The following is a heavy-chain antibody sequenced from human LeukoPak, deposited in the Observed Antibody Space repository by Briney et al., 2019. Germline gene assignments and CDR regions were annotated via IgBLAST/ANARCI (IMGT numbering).Heavy chain of an antibody. CDR3: ARDSSYGDFFDY. CDR2: INSRGSTT. J-gene: IGHJ4*02. D-gene: IGHD4-17*01. Sequence: GGSLRLSCTASGFTFSNYPMSWVRQAPGKGLEWVSGINSRGSTTYYADSVKGRFTISRDISQNTLYLQMSGLRAEDTAVYYRARDSSYGDFFDYWGQGTLVTVSS. CDR1: GFTFSNYP. V-gene: IGHV3-23*03.